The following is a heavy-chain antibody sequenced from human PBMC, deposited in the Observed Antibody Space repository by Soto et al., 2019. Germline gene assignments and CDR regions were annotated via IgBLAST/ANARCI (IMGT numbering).Heavy chain of an antibody. D-gene: IGHD2-2*01. J-gene: IGHJ6*02. CDR1: GFTFSSYW. CDR2: INSDGSST. V-gene: IGHV3-74*01. Sequence: EVQLVESGGGLVQPGGSLRLSCAASGFTFSSYWMHWVRQAPGKGLVWVSRINSDGSSTSYADSVKGRVTISRDNSKNTLYLQMNRLRAEDTAVYYCAKGTPPRYCSSTSCSLGMDVWGRGTTVTVSS. CDR3: AKGTPPRYCSSTSCSLGMDV.